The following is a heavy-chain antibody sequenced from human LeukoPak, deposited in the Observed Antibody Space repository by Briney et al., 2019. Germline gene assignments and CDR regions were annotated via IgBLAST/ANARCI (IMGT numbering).Heavy chain of an antibody. J-gene: IGHJ5*02. CDR2: INPSGGST. V-gene: IGHV1-46*01. D-gene: IGHD2-2*01. Sequence: GASVKVSCKASGYTFTSYYMHWVRQAPGQGLEWMGIINPSGGSTSYAQKFRGRVTMTRDTSTSTVYMELSSLRSEDTAVYYCARVISRPIYWFDPWGQGTLVTVSS. CDR3: ARVISRPIYWFDP. CDR1: GYTFTSYY.